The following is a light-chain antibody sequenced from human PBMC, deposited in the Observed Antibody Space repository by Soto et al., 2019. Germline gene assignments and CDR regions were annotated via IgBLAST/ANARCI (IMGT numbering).Light chain of an antibody. CDR1: QSISSW. CDR3: QQSFT. CDR2: KAS. J-gene: IGKJ3*01. Sequence: DIQMTQSPSTLSASVGDRVTITCRASQSISSWLAWYQQKPGKAPKLLIYKASTLESGVPSRFSGSGSGTEFTLTICSLQPDDFATYYCQQSFTFGAGTKVDIK. V-gene: IGKV1-5*03.